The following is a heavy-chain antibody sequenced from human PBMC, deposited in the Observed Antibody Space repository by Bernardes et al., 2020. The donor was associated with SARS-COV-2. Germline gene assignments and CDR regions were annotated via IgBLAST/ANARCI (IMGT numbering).Heavy chain of an antibody. V-gene: IGHV4-61*02. CDR3: ASMGVGGVYAISPNAFDI. D-gene: IGHD2-8*02. CDR2: IYTSGST. J-gene: IGHJ3*02. Sequence: SEALSLTCTVSGGSISSGSYYWSWLLQPAGKGLEWIGRIYTSGSTNYNPSLKSRVTISVDTSKNQFSLKLSSVTAADTAVYYCASMGVGGVYAISPNAFDIWGQGTMVTVSS. CDR1: GGSISSGSYY.